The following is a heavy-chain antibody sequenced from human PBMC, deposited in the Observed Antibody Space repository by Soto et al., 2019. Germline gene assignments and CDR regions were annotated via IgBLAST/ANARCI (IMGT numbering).Heavy chain of an antibody. CDR1: GFTFISYE. J-gene: IGHJ6*02. CDR3: EKVSAAYGMDV. Sequence: GGSLRLSCAASGFTFISYEMNWVRQAPGKGLEWISYITGGGFTSNYADSVRGRFTISRDNRKNSLYLQMNSLRGEDTAVYYCEKVSAAYGMDVWSQGTTVTVYS. D-gene: IGHD2-2*01. V-gene: IGHV3-48*03. CDR2: ITGGGFTS.